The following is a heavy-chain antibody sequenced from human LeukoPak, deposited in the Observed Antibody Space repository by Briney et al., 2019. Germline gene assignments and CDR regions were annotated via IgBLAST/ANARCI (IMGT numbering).Heavy chain of an antibody. CDR2: INPNSGGT. CDR1: GYTFTGYY. V-gene: IGHV1-2*02. D-gene: IGHD1-26*01. J-gene: IGHJ4*02. CDR3: ARDPDGLYSGSYYDY. Sequence: ASVKVSCKASGYTFTGYYMHWVRQAPGQGLEWMGWINPNSGGTNYAQKFKGRVTLTRDMSTSTDYLELRSLRSDDTAVYYCARDPDGLYSGSYYDYWGQGTLVTVSS.